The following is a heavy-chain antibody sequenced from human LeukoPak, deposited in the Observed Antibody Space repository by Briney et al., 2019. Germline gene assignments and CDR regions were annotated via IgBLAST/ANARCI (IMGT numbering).Heavy chain of an antibody. J-gene: IGHJ6*02. CDR1: GGTFSSYA. D-gene: IGHD5-18*01. Sequence: ASVKVSCTASGGTFSSYAISWVRQAPGQGLEWMGGIIPIFGTANYAQKFQGRVTITADESTSTAYMELSSLRSEDTAVYYCASKTRGYSYGYGAGAYHYYGMDVRGQGTTVTVSS. CDR2: IIPIFGTA. V-gene: IGHV1-69*13. CDR3: ASKTRGYSYGYGAGAYHYYGMDV.